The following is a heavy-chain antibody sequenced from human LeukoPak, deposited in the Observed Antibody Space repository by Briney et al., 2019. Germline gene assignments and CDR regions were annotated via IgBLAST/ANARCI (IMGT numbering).Heavy chain of an antibody. CDR3: ARQRGGYCSSTSCYSDY. Sequence: GESLKISCKGSGYSFTSYWIGWVRQMPGKGLEWMGIIYPGDSDTRYSPSFQGQVTFSADKSISTAYLQWSSLKASDTAMYYCARQRGGYCSSTSCYSDYWGQGTLVTVSS. CDR1: GYSFTSYW. J-gene: IGHJ4*02. D-gene: IGHD2-2*01. CDR2: IYPGDSDT. V-gene: IGHV5-51*01.